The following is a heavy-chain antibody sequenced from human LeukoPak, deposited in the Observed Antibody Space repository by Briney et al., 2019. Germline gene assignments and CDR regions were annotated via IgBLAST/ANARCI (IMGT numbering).Heavy chain of an antibody. CDR3: ARGFSH. J-gene: IGHJ4*02. V-gene: IGHV4-34*01. CDR2: IDHSGST. Sequence: SETLSLACAVYGGSFIDYYWSWLRQPPGKGLEWIGEIDHSGSTTYNPSLKSRVTISVDTSKNQFSLKLNSVTAADTAVYYCARGFSHWGQGTLVTVSS. CDR1: GGSFIDYY.